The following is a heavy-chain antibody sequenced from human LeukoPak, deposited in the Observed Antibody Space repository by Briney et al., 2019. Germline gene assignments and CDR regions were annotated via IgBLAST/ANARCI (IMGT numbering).Heavy chain of an antibody. CDR2: ISSTGGTI. V-gene: IGHV3-48*01. CDR3: ARLSDTEGSSTSYRASDI. J-gene: IGHJ3*02. D-gene: IGHD2-2*01. CDR1: GFTFSNYL. Sequence: GGSLRLSCVGSGFTFSNYLMNWVRQAPGKGLEWVSFISSTGGTIYYADAVKGRFTVSRDNAKNSLLLQMNSLRAEDTSMYYCARLSDTEGSSTSYRASDIWGQGTLVTVSS.